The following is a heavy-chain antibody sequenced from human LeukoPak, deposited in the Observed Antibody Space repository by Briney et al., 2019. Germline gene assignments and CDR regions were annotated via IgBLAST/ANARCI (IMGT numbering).Heavy chain of an antibody. J-gene: IGHJ6*03. V-gene: IGHV1-18*01. Sequence: ASVKVSCKASGYTFTSYGISWVRQAPGQGLEWMGWISAYNGNTNYAQKLQGRVTMTTDTSTSTAYMELRSLRSDDTAVYYCARDRSGLYYYYYMDVWGKGTTVTVSS. D-gene: IGHD3/OR15-3a*01. CDR1: GYTFTSYG. CDR2: ISAYNGNT. CDR3: ARDRSGLYYYYYMDV.